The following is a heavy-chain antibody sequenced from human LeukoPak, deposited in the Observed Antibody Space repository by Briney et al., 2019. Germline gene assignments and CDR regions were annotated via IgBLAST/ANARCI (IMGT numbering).Heavy chain of an antibody. CDR2: IWYDGSNK. CDR3: AKDRFTMVRGVIPWFDP. D-gene: IGHD3-10*01. J-gene: IGHJ5*02. V-gene: IGHV3-33*06. Sequence: PGGSLRLSCAASGVTFSSYGMHWVRQAPGKGLGWVAVIWYDGSNKYYADSVKGRFTISRDNSKNTLYLQMNSLRAEDTAVYYCAKDRFTMVRGVIPWFDPWGQGTLVTVSS. CDR1: GVTFSSYG.